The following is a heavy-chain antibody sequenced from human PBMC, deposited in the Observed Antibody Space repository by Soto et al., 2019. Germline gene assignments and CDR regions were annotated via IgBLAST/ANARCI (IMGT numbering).Heavy chain of an antibody. Sequence: GGSLRLSCAASGFTFSREWMSWVHQAPVRGLEWVAHIKADSTDIYYVDSVKGRFTISRDNAKNSLYLQMNSLRVEDTAVYYCATIGNDYGDYLDRWGQGTPVTVSS. CDR2: IKADSTDI. V-gene: IGHV3-7*02. J-gene: IGHJ4*02. CDR3: ATIGNDYGDYLDR. CDR1: GFTFSREW. D-gene: IGHD4-17*01.